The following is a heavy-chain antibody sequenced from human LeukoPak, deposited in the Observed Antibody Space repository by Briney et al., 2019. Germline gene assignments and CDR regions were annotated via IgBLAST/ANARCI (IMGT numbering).Heavy chain of an antibody. Sequence: GGPLRLSCAASGFTVSSNYMSWVRQAPGKGLEWVSVIYSGGSTYYADSVKGRFTISRDNSKNTLYLQMNSLRAEDTAVYYCARDEVGATFDYWGQGTLVTVSS. CDR3: ARDEVGATFDY. V-gene: IGHV3-66*02. D-gene: IGHD1-26*01. CDR1: GFTVSSNY. J-gene: IGHJ4*02. CDR2: IYSGGST.